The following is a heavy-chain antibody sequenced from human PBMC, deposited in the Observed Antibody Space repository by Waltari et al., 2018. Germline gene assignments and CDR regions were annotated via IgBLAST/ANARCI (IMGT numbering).Heavy chain of an antibody. CDR3: ARATSSIAARSDFDY. V-gene: IGHV3-48*04. Sequence: EVQLVESGGGLVQPGGSLRLSCAASGFPFSSYSMNWVRQAPGKGLEWVSYISSSSSTIYYADSVKGRFTISRDNAKNSLYLQMNSLRAEDTAVYYCARATSSIAARSDFDYWGQGTLVTVSS. CDR1: GFPFSSYS. CDR2: ISSSSSTI. D-gene: IGHD6-6*01. J-gene: IGHJ4*02.